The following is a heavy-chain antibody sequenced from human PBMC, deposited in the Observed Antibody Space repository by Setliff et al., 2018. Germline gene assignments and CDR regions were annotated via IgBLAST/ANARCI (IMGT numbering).Heavy chain of an antibody. V-gene: IGHV1-2*02. Sequence: GASVKVSCKASGYTFTDYYIHWVRQAPGQGLEWMGWIDPNSRSTHYAQKFQGRVSMTRDTSTTTVYMELSSLRSDDTAVYYCARAPLESGYYYGQGHYFDYWGQGTLVTVSS. CDR1: GYTFTDYY. J-gene: IGHJ4*02. CDR3: ARAPLESGYYYGQGHYFDY. CDR2: IDPNSRST. D-gene: IGHD5-18*01.